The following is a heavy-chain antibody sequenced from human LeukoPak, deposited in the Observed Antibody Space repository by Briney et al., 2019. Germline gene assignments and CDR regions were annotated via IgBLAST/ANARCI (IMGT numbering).Heavy chain of an antibody. J-gene: IGHJ4*02. D-gene: IGHD3-22*01. CDR3: ARSGWPYYFDY. V-gene: IGHV3-74*01. CDR1: GFTFSSYW. Sequence: GGSLRLSCAASGFTFSSYWMHWVRQAPGQGLVWVSLINTDGSSATYADSVRGRFTISRDDAKSTLYLQMNSLRAEDTAVYYCARSGWPYYFDYWGQGTLVTVSS. CDR2: INTDGSSA.